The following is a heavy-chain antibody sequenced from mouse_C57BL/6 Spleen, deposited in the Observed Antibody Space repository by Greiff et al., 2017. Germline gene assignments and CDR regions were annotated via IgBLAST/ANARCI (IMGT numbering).Heavy chain of an antibody. CDR1: GYSITSGYY. CDR2: ISYDGSN. CDR3: ASYGSSYTPYAMDY. J-gene: IGHJ4*01. V-gene: IGHV3-6*01. D-gene: IGHD1-1*01. Sequence: EVQLVESGPGLVKPSQSLSLTCSVTGYSITSGYYWNWIRQFPGNKLEWMGYISYDGSNNYNPSLKNRISITRDTSKNQFFLKLNSVTAEDTATYYCASYGSSYTPYAMDYWGQGTSVTVSS.